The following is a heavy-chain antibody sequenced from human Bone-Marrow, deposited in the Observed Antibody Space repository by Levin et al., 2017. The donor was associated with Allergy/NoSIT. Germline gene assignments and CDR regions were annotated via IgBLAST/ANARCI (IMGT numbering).Heavy chain of an antibody. CDR3: ARGYCSGGSCYSSHAFDI. D-gene: IGHD2-15*01. J-gene: IGHJ3*02. CDR2: IIPIFGTA. V-gene: IGHV1-69*13. CDR1: GGTFSSYA. Sequence: SVKVSCKASGGTFSSYAISWVRQAPGQGLEWMGGIIPIFGTANYAQKFQGRVTITADESTSTAYMELSSLRSEDTAVYYCARGYCSGGSCYSSHAFDIWGQGTMVTVSS.